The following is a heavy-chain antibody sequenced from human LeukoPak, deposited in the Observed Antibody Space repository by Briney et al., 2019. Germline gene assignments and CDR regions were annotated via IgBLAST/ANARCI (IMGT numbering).Heavy chain of an antibody. D-gene: IGHD6-13*01. CDR3: ARNRTTVIPGIGAAGPLNWFDP. CDR2: IYDSGST. J-gene: IGHJ5*02. Sequence: PSETLSLTCAVSGFSITRGYYWGWIRQPPGKGLEWIGSIYDSGSTYYNPSLKSRVTISVDTAKNQFSLKLSSVTAADTAVYYCARNRTTVIPGIGAAGPLNWFDPWGQGILVTVSS. V-gene: IGHV4-38-2*01. CDR1: GFSITRGYY.